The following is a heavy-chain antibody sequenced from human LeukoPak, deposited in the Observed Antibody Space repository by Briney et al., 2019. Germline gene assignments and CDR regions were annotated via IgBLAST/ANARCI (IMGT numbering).Heavy chain of an antibody. Sequence: GASVKVSCKAAGYTFTGYYMFWVRQAPGQGLEWMGRINPNSGGTNYAQKFQGRVTMTRDTSINTVYMELTRLRSDDTAVYYCARDPVRGIILYRIPNWFDPWGQGTLVTVSS. V-gene: IGHV1-2*06. CDR3: ARDPVRGIILYRIPNWFDP. J-gene: IGHJ5*02. CDR2: INPNSGGT. D-gene: IGHD3-10*01. CDR1: GYTFTGYY.